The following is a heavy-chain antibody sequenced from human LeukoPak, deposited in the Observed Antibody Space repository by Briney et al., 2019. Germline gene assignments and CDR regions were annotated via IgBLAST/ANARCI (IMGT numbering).Heavy chain of an antibody. D-gene: IGHD3-16*02. J-gene: IGHJ6*03. CDR1: GGSISSYC. CDR3: ARVMITFGGVIGWYYYYMDV. CDR2: IFYSGST. V-gene: IGHV4-59*01. Sequence: KSSETLSLTCTVSGGSISSYCWSWIRQPPGKGLEWIGYIFYSGSTNYNPSLKSRVTISVDTSKNQFSLKLSSVTAADTAVYYCARVMITFGGVIGWYYYYMDVWGKGTTVTISS.